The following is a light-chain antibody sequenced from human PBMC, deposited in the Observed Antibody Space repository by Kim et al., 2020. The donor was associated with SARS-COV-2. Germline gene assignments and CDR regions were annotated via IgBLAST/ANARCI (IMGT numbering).Light chain of an antibody. CDR3: NSRDISGNHLV. Sequence: SSELTQDPAVSVALGQTIRITCQGDSLRNYYVSWYQQKPGQAPVLVIHGKHNRPSGISDRFSGSSSGNTASLTITGDQAEDEADYYCNSRDISGNHLVFG. V-gene: IGLV3-19*01. CDR2: GKH. J-gene: IGLJ3*02. CDR1: SLRNYY.